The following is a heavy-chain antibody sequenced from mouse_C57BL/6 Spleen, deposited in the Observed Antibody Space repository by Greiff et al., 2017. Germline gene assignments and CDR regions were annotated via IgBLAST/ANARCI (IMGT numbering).Heavy chain of an antibody. Sequence: VMLVESGAELMKPGASVKLSCKATGYTFTGYWIEWVKQRPGHGLEWIGEILPGSGSPNYNEKFKGKATFTADTSSNTAYMQLSSLTTEDSAIYYCARREEWLLRGFAYWGQGTLVTVSA. CDR1: GYTFTGYW. J-gene: IGHJ3*01. D-gene: IGHD2-3*01. CDR3: ARREEWLLRGFAY. V-gene: IGHV1-9*01. CDR2: ILPGSGSP.